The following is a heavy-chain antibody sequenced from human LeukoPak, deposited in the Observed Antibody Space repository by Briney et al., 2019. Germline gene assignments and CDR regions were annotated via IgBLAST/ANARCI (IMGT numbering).Heavy chain of an antibody. Sequence: SETLSLTCTLSGDSTNTYFWSWIRQPPGKGLEWIGEINHSGSTNYNPSLKSRVTISVDTSKNQFSLKLSSVTAADTAVYYCARSTLGSRHDAFDIWGQGTMVTVSS. V-gene: IGHV4-34*01. CDR2: INHSGST. CDR1: GDSTNTYF. D-gene: IGHD6-13*01. CDR3: ARSTLGSRHDAFDI. J-gene: IGHJ3*02.